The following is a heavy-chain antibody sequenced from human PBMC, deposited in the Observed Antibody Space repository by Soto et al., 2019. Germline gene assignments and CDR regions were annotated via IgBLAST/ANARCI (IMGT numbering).Heavy chain of an antibody. V-gene: IGHV4-31*03. CDR3: AGDVIPGGVGGFDY. CDR2: IYYSGST. Sequence: QVQLQESGPGLVKPSQTLSLTCTVSGGSISSGGYYWSWIRQHPWKGLEWIGYIYYSGSTYYNPSLRSRVTLSVDTSKNQCSLKLSSVTAVDTAVYYCAGDVIPGGVGGFDYWGRGNLVSVSS. J-gene: IGHJ4*02. D-gene: IGHD3-16*02. CDR1: GGSISSGGYY.